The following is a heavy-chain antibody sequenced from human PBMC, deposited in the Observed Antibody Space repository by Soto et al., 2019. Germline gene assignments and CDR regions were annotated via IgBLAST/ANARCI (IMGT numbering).Heavy chain of an antibody. Sequence: SETLSLTCTVSGGSISSYYWSWIRQPPGKGLEWIGYIYYSGSTNYNPSLKSRVTISVDTSKNQFSLKLSSVTAADTAVYYCASSAHLRRLYYFDYWGQGTLVTVSS. CDR2: IYYSGST. D-gene: IGHD2-15*01. V-gene: IGHV4-59*01. J-gene: IGHJ4*02. CDR3: ASSAHLRRLYYFDY. CDR1: GGSISSYY.